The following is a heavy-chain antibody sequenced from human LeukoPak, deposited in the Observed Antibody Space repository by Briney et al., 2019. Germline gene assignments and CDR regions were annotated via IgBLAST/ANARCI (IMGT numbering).Heavy chain of an antibody. D-gene: IGHD3-16*01. CDR2: ISGSGGST. V-gene: IGHV3-23*01. Sequence: GGSLRLSCAASGFTFSSYAMSWVRQAPGKGLEWVSAISGSGGSTYYADSVKGRFTISRDNPKNTLYLQMNSLRAEDTAVYYCAKDGGALGSYFDYWGQGTLVTVSS. CDR1: GFTFSSYA. CDR3: AKDGGALGSYFDY. J-gene: IGHJ4*02.